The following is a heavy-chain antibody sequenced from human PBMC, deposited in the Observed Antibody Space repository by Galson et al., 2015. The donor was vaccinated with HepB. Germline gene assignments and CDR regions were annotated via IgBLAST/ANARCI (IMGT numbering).Heavy chain of an antibody. Sequence: SVKVSCKASGGTFSSHAISWVRQAPGQGLEWMGGIIPIFGTANYAQTFQGRVTITDDKFTSTAYMEVTRLTYEDTAIYYCASYFRSGSPDCFNFWGQGTIVTVSS. V-gene: IGHV1-69*06. D-gene: IGHD3-10*01. CDR2: IIPIFGTA. CDR3: ASYFRSGSPDCFNF. J-gene: IGHJ3*01. CDR1: GGTFSSHA.